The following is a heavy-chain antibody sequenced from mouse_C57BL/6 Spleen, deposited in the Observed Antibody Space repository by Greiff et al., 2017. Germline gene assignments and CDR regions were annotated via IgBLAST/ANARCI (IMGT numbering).Heavy chain of an antibody. V-gene: IGHV5-17*01. CDR1: GFTFSDYG. Sequence: EVQVVESGGGLVKPGGSLKLSCAASGFTFSDYGMHWVRQAPEQGLEWVAYISSGSSTIYYADTVKGRFTLSRDNAKNTLFLQMTSLRSENTAMYYCARERNYYGSSWDYWGQGTTLTVSS. D-gene: IGHD1-1*01. J-gene: IGHJ2*01. CDR3: ARERNYYGSSWDY. CDR2: ISSGSSTI.